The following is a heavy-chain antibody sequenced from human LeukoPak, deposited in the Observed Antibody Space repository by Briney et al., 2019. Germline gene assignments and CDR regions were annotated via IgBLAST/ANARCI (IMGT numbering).Heavy chain of an antibody. Sequence: ASVKVSCKTSGYTFSRHSITWVRQAPGQGLEWMGWVSGYNGNTNYAQNVQGRVTMTTDTSTNTAYMELSGLRSNDTAVYFCATGPRNDPWGQGTLVTVSS. D-gene: IGHD1-14*01. CDR3: ATGPRNDP. CDR1: GYTFSRHS. J-gene: IGHJ5*02. V-gene: IGHV1-18*01. CDR2: VSGYNGNT.